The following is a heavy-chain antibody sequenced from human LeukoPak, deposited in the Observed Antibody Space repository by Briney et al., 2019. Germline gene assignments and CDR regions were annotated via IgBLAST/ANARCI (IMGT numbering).Heavy chain of an antibody. CDR2: IYYSGST. D-gene: IGHD3-10*01. V-gene: IGHV4-59*01. CDR3: ARGHALLLWSSHAFDI. CDR1: GGSISSYY. Sequence: PSETLSLTCTVSGGSISSYYWSWIRQPPGKGLEWIGYIYYSGSTNYNPSLKSRVTISVDTSKNQFSLKLSSVTAADTAVYYCARGHALLLWSSHAFDIWGPGTMVTVSS. J-gene: IGHJ3*02.